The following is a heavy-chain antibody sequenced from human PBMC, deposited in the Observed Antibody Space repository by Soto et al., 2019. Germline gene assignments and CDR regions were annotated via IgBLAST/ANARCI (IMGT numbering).Heavy chain of an antibody. D-gene: IGHD2-2*01. CDR3: ARVNIVVVPAAMQYYFDY. Sequence: LSLTCTVSGGSISSYYWSRIRQPPGKGLEWIGYIYYSGSTNYNPSLKSRVTISVDTSKNQFSLKLSSVTAADTAVYYCARVNIVVVPAAMQYYFDYWGQGTLVTVSS. J-gene: IGHJ4*02. V-gene: IGHV4-59*01. CDR2: IYYSGST. CDR1: GGSISSYY.